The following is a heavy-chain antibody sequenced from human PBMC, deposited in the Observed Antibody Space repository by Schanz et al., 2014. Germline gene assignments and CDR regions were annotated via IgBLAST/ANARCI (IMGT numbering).Heavy chain of an antibody. Sequence: EVQLVESGGGLVQPGGSLRLSCLASGFAFSSYGMNWLRQAPGKGLEWVANIKEDGSVKDYVDSVKGRFTISRDNAKNSLYLQMTSLRAEDTAIYYCARDSNGDDGYRFWFDSWGQGILVTVSS. CDR1: GFAFSSYG. J-gene: IGHJ5*01. V-gene: IGHV3-7*01. CDR3: ARDSNGDDGYRFWFDS. D-gene: IGHD4-17*01. CDR2: IKEDGSVK.